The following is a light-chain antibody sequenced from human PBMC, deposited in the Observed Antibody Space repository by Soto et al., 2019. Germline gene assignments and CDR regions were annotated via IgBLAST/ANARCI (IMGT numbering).Light chain of an antibody. CDR2: DAS. J-gene: IGKJ1*01. CDR3: QHYNSYSEA. Sequence: DIQMTQSPSSLSASVGDRVTITCQASQGINNYLNWYQQKPGKPPKLLIHDASNLEAGVPSRFSGSGSGTDFTFSITSLQPEDVATYYCQHYNSYSEAFGQGTKVELK. CDR1: QGINNY. V-gene: IGKV1-33*01.